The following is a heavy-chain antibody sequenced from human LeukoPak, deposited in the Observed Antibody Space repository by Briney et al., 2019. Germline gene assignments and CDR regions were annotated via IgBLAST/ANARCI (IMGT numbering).Heavy chain of an antibody. D-gene: IGHD2-15*01. CDR3: ARDIVVVVAAGDAFDI. V-gene: IGHV3-53*01. J-gene: IGHJ3*02. Sequence: PGGSLRLSCAASGFTVSSNYMSWVRQAPGKGLEWVSVIYSGGSTYYADSVKGRLTISRDNTKNTLYLQMKSLRAEDTAAYYCARDIVVVVAAGDAFDIWGRGTMVTVSS. CDR1: GFTVSSNY. CDR2: IYSGGST.